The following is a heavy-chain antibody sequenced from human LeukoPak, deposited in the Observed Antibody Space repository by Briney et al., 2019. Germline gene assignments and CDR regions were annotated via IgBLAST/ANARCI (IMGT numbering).Heavy chain of an antibody. D-gene: IGHD6-19*01. CDR1: GYTFTSYG. V-gene: IGHV1-18*01. J-gene: IGHJ4*02. Sequence: ASVKVSCKASGYTFTSYGISWVRQAPGQGLEWMGWISAYNGNANYAQKLQGRVTMTTDTSTSTAYMELRSLRSDDAAVYYCARDSAVAGLDYWGQGTLVTVSS. CDR3: ARDSAVAGLDY. CDR2: ISAYNGNA.